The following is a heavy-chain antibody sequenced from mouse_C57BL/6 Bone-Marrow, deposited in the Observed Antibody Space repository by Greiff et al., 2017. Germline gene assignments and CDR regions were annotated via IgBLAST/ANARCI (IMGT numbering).Heavy chain of an antibody. CDR1: GYTFTSYW. V-gene: IGHV1-59*01. J-gene: IGHJ4*01. CDR2: IDPSDSYT. D-gene: IGHD1-1*01. CDR3: AICLITTEDYYAMDY. Sequence: QVHVKQPGAELVRPGTSVQLSCKASGYTFTSYWMHWVKQRPGQGLEWIGVIDPSDSYTNYNQKFKGKATLTVDTSSSTAYMQLSSLTSEDSAVYYCAICLITTEDYYAMDYWGQGTSVTVSS.